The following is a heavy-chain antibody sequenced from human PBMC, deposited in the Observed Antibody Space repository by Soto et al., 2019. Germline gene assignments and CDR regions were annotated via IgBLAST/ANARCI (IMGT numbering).Heavy chain of an antibody. J-gene: IGHJ3*02. CDR2: IYYSGST. D-gene: IGHD3-22*01. V-gene: IGHV4-31*03. CDR1: GGSISSGGYY. CDR3: ARDKDYYDSSGPEDDAFDI. Sequence: SETLSLTCTVSGGSISSGGYYWSWIRQHPGKGLEWIGYIYYSGSTYYNPSLKSRVTILVDTSKNQFSLKLSSVTAADTAVYYCARDKDYYDSSGPEDDAFDIWGQGTMVTVSS.